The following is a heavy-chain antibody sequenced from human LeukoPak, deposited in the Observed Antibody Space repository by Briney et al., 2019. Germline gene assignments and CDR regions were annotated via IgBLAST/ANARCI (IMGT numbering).Heavy chain of an antibody. J-gene: IGHJ4*02. CDR1: GFTFSSYG. CDR3: ARGSEWSSGVSDY. V-gene: IGHV3-21*01. D-gene: IGHD3-3*01. CDR2: ISGSSTYI. Sequence: PGGSLRLSCAASGFTFSSYGMNWVRQAPGKGLEWVSSISGSSTYIYYADSVKGRFTISRDNAQNSLYLQMNSLRAEDTAVYYCARGSEWSSGVSDYWGQGTLVTVSS.